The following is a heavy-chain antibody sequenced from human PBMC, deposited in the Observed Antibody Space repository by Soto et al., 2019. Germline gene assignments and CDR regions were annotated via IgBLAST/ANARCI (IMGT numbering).Heavy chain of an antibody. Sequence: EVQLVESGGGLVKPGGSLRLSCSASGFTFSSYSMNWVRQAPGKGLEWVSSIGTSSSYIYYADSVKGRFTISRDNAKNSLYLPMNSLRVEDMAVYYCARAPLRYFDWLLSPFDYWGQGTLVTVSS. V-gene: IGHV3-21*01. CDR2: IGTSSSYI. CDR3: ARAPLRYFDWLLSPFDY. D-gene: IGHD3-9*01. CDR1: GFTFSSYS. J-gene: IGHJ4*02.